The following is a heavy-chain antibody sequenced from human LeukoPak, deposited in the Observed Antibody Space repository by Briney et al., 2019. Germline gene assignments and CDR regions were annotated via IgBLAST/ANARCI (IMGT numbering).Heavy chain of an antibody. CDR3: AKRKARDNWNVIDY. Sequence: GGSLRLSCAASGFTFSSYAMSWVRQAPGKGREWVSAISGSGGSTYYADSVKGRFTISRDNSKNTLYLQMNSLRAEDTAVYYCAKRKARDNWNVIDYWGQGTLVTVSS. CDR2: ISGSGGST. CDR1: GFTFSSYA. V-gene: IGHV3-23*01. J-gene: IGHJ4*02. D-gene: IGHD1-1*01.